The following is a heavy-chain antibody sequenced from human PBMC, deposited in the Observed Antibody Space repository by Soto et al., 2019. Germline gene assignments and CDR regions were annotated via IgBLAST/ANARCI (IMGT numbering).Heavy chain of an antibody. V-gene: IGHV3-7*01. CDR2: IGPDGVEK. Sequence: EVQLVESGGGLVQPGGSLRRSCIVSGFTYTNHWMSWVRQVPGMGLEWVANIGPDGVEKKYVDAVKGRVTISRDNAKNSLHLQMNSLGVEDTAVYYCVRGTISAPGKDYWGQGTLVTVSS. D-gene: IGHD6-13*01. CDR1: GFTYTNHW. J-gene: IGHJ4*02. CDR3: VRGTISAPGKDY.